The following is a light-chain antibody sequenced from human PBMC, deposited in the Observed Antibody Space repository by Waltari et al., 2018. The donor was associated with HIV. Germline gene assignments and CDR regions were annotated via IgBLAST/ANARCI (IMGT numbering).Light chain of an antibody. CDR1: QSVLFPSNKKNN. J-gene: IGKJ1*01. CDR3: QQYYTTPQT. CDR2: WAS. Sequence: DIVMIQSPDSLSVSLGERATINCKSSQSVLFPSNKKNNLAWYQQKSGQAPRLLIYWASERQGGVPDRFSGSGSGTDFTLTINSLQAEDVAVYYCQQYYTTPQTFGQGTKVEI. V-gene: IGKV4-1*01.